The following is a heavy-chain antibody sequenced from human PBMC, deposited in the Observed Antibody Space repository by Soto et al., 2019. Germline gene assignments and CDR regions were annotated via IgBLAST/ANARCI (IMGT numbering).Heavy chain of an antibody. D-gene: IGHD2-15*01. CDR3: AKVYGYCSGGSCYSFDS. CDR2: ISGSGGST. J-gene: IGHJ4*02. Sequence: EVQLLESGGGLVQPGGSLRLSCAASGFTFSSYAMSWVRQAPGKVLEWVSAISGSGGSTYYADSVKGRFTISRDNSKNTLYLQMNSLRAEDTAVYYCAKVYGYCSGGSCYSFDSWGQGTLVTVSS. CDR1: GFTFSSYA. V-gene: IGHV3-23*01.